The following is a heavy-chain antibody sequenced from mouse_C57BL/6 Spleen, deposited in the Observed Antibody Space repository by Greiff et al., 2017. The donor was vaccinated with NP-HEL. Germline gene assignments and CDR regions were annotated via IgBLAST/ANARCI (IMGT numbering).Heavy chain of an antibody. V-gene: IGHV1-50*01. D-gene: IGHD2-3*01. J-gene: IGHJ2*01. CDR3: ASYDPDY. Sequence: VKLQQPGAELVKPGASVKLSCKASGYTFTSYWMQWVKQRPGQGLEWIGEIDPSDSYTNYNQKFKGKATLTVDTSSSTAYMQLSSLTSEDSAVYYCASYDPDYWGQGTTLTVSS. CDR1: GYTFTSYW. CDR2: IDPSDSYT.